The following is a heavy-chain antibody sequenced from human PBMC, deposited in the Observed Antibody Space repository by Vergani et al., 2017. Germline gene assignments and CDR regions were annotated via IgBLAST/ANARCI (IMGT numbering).Heavy chain of an antibody. Sequence: QVQLVQSGAEVKKPGASVKVSCKSSGYTFTSYGISWVRQAPGQGLEWMGWISAYNGNTNYAQKLQGRVTMTTDTSTSTAYMELRSLRSDDTVVYYCARLGYSYGYWGWFDPWGQGTLVTVSS. J-gene: IGHJ5*02. CDR1: GYTFTSYG. CDR2: ISAYNGNT. V-gene: IGHV1-18*01. CDR3: ARLGYSYGYWGWFDP. D-gene: IGHD5-18*01.